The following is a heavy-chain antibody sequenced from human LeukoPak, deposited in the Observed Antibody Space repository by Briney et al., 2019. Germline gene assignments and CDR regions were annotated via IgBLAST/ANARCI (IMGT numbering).Heavy chain of an antibody. D-gene: IGHD3-10*01. CDR3: ARSKGARFRELLNY. V-gene: IGHV1-8*01. CDR1: GYTFTSYD. J-gene: IGHJ4*02. Sequence: ASVKVSCKASGYTFTSYDINWVRQATGQGLEWTGWMNPNSGNTGYAQKFQGRVTMTRNTSISTAYMGLSSLRSEDTAVYYCARSKGARFRELLNYWGQGTLVTVSS. CDR2: MNPNSGNT.